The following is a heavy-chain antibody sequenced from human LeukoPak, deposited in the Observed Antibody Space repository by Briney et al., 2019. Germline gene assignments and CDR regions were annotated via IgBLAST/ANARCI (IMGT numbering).Heavy chain of an antibody. CDR3: AKEGADCGGDCLYYFDY. CDR1: GFTFTTYT. V-gene: IGHV3-23*01. D-gene: IGHD2-21*02. J-gene: IGHJ4*02. Sequence: GGSLRLSCAASGFTFTTYTMSWVRQAPGKGLEWVSSISSNGGNSYYAASVKGRFTISRDNPKNTLYLQMNSLGAEDTAVYYCAKEGADCGGDCLYYFDYWGQGTLVTVSS. CDR2: ISSNGGNS.